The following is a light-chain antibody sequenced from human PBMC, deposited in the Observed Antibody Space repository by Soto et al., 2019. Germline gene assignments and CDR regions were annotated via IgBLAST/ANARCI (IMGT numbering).Light chain of an antibody. J-gene: IGKJ1*01. Sequence: EILFTESTATLSLSPGEGATLPCRASQSIGTYLAWYQHKTGQAARLLIFDASNRATGIPARFSGSGSGTEFTLTISSLQSEDFAVYYCQQYNNWPRTFGQGTKVDI. CDR3: QQYNNWPRT. V-gene: IGKV3D-15*01. CDR1: QSIGTY. CDR2: DAS.